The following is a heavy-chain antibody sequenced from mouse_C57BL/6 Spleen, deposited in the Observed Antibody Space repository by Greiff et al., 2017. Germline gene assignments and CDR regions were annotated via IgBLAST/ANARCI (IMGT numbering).Heavy chain of an antibody. CDR2: IDPGTGGT. D-gene: IGHD2-1*01. CDR3: TRIYGNFAWFAY. V-gene: IGHV1-15*01. CDR1: GYTFTDYE. Sequence: QVQLQQSGAELVRPGASVTLSCKASGYTFTDYEMHWVKQTPVHGLEWIGAIDPGTGGTAYNQKFKGKAILTADKSSSTAYMELRSLTSEDSAVYCCTRIYGNFAWFAYWGQGTLVTVSA. J-gene: IGHJ3*01.